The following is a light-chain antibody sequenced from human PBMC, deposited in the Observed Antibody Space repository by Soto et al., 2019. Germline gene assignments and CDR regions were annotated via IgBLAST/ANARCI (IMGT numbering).Light chain of an antibody. V-gene: IGLV2-14*01. CDR2: DVT. Sequence: QSALTQPASVSGSPGQSITISCTGTSSDIGGYDYVSWYQQYPGKVPKLMIYDVTNRASGVPSRFSASKSGDTASLTISGLQAEDEAVYYCSSYTSTSTLVVFGGGTKLTVL. CDR1: SSDIGGYDY. J-gene: IGLJ2*01. CDR3: SSYTSTSTLVV.